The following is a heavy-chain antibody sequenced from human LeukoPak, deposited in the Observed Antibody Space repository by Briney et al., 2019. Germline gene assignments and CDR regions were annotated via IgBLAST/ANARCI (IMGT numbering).Heavy chain of an antibody. CDR1: GYTFTGYY. J-gene: IGHJ4*02. Sequence: GASVKVSCKASGYTFTGYYMHWVRQAPGQGLEWMGWINPNRGGTNYAQKFQGRVTMTRDTSISTAYMELSRLRSDDTAVYYCARGAGSYYYGSGSYYPTDYWGQGTLVTVSS. CDR2: INPNRGGT. V-gene: IGHV1-2*02. CDR3: ARGAGSYYYGSGSYYPTDY. D-gene: IGHD3-10*01.